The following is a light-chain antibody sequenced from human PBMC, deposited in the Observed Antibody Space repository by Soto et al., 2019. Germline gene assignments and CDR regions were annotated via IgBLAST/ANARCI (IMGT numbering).Light chain of an antibody. CDR1: SSDVGAYNY. J-gene: IGLJ1*01. V-gene: IGLV2-14*01. CDR2: DVS. Sequence: QSALTQSASVSGSPGQSITISCTGTSSDVGAYNYVSWYQQHPGKAPKLIIYDVSNRPSGVSNRFSGSKSGNTASLTISALQAEDEADYYCSSFTSSSTRVFGNGTKVTVL. CDR3: SSFTSSSTRV.